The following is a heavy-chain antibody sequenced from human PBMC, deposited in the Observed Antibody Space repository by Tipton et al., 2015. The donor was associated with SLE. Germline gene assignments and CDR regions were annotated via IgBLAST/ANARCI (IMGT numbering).Heavy chain of an antibody. CDR2: IYHSGSP. V-gene: IGHV4-39*07. J-gene: IGHJ4*02. CDR1: GGSISRSIFY. D-gene: IGHD3-16*01. CDR3: ARDGGHTYLLGSFDY. Sequence: TLSLTCTVSGGSISRSIFYWAWIRQPPGKGLEWIASIYHSGSPYYNPSLQSRVTVSIDPSKNQFSLKLTSVTAADTAMYYCARDGGHTYLLGSFDYWGQGTPVTVS.